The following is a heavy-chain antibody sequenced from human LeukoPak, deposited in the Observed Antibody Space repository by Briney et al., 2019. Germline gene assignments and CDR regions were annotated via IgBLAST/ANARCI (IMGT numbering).Heavy chain of an antibody. CDR3: ARGPSGWGSLDS. CDR2: INSDGSST. V-gene: IGHV3-74*01. CDR1: GFTFSSYW. J-gene: IGHJ4*02. D-gene: IGHD7-27*01. Sequence: GGSLGLSCAASGFTFSSYWMRWVRQAPGKGLVWVSRINSDGSSTNYADSVKGRFTISRDNAKNTLYLQVKSLRAEDTAVYYCARGPSGWGSLDSWGQGTLVTVSS.